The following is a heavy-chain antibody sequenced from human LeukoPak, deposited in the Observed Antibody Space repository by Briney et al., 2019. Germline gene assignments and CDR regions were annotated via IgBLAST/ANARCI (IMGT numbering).Heavy chain of an antibody. Sequence: ASVRASCKASGGTFSSYAISWVRQAPGQGLEWMGGIIPIFGTANYAQKFQGRVTITADESTSTPYMELSSLRSEDTAVYYCARGYRMYSGSFNLGYWGQGTLITDSP. CDR1: GGTFSSYA. D-gene: IGHD1-26*01. V-gene: IGHV1-69*13. J-gene: IGHJ4*02. CDR3: ARGYRMYSGSFNLGY. CDR2: IIPIFGTA.